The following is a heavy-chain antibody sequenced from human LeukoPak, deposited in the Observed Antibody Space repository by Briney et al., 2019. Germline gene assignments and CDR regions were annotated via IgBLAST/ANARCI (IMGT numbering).Heavy chain of an antibody. D-gene: IGHD6-19*01. Sequence: GGSLRLSCAASGFTFTYYWMSWVRQAPGKGLEWVANINQDDTQKYYVDSVKGRFTISRDNAKNSLYLQMNSLRAEDTAVYYCARDEQWRITDAFDIWGQGTMVTVSS. CDR1: GFTFTYYW. CDR3: ARDEQWRITDAFDI. J-gene: IGHJ3*02. CDR2: INQDDTQK. V-gene: IGHV3-7*01.